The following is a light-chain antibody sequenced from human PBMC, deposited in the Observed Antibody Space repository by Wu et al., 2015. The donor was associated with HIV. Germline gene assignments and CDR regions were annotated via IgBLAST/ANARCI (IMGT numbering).Light chain of an antibody. V-gene: IGKV3-20*01. J-gene: IGKJ4*01. CDR3: QQYANSPLT. Sequence: EIVLTQSPGTLSLSPGGRATLSCRASQSVNTNYLAWYQQKPGQTPRLLIYGVTSRATGIPDRFSGSGSGTDFTLTISRLEPEDFAVYFCQQYANSPLTFGGGTKVEIK. CDR2: GVT. CDR1: QSVNTNY.